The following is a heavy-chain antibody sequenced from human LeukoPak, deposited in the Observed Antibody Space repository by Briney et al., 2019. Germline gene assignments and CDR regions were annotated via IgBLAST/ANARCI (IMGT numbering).Heavy chain of an antibody. D-gene: IGHD3-10*01. CDR1: GFTFSSCA. Sequence: GGSLRLSCAASGFTFSSCAMTWVRQAPGKGLEWVSAISGSGGDTYYADSVKGRFTISRDNAKNSLYLQMNSLRAEDTALYYCGKDISAGGMDVWGQGTTVTVSS. J-gene: IGHJ6*02. CDR3: GKDISAGGMDV. V-gene: IGHV3-23*01. CDR2: ISGSGGDT.